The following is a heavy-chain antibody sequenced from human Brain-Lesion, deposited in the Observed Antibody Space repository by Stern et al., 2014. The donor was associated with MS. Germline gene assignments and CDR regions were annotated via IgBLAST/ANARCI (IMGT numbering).Heavy chain of an antibody. CDR2: IYYSGNT. D-gene: IGHD2-15*01. J-gene: IGHJ5*02. CDR1: GGSVSSTSYA. Sequence: VQLEESGPGLVKPSETLSLTCTVAGGSVSSTSYAWAWIRQPPGEGLEWIGTIYYSGNTYYSPSLKSRLTISLDPSTNQFSLQLRSVTAADTAVYYCAGEEDIRYCSGGSCTGNWFDPWGQGTLVTVSS. V-gene: IGHV4-39*01. CDR3: AGEEDIRYCSGGSCTGNWFDP.